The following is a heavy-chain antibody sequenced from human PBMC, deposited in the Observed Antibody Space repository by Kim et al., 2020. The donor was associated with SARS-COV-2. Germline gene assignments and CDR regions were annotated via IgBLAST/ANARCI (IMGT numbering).Heavy chain of an antibody. CDR1: GFTFSSYS. Sequence: GGFLRLSCAASGFTFSSYSMNWVRQAPGKGLEWVSSISSSSSYIYYADSVKGRFTISRDNAKNSLYLQMNSLRAEDTAVYYCARDKAAAGPFDYWGQGTLVTVSS. D-gene: IGHD6-13*01. CDR2: ISSSSSYI. V-gene: IGHV3-21*01. J-gene: IGHJ4*02. CDR3: ARDKAAAGPFDY.